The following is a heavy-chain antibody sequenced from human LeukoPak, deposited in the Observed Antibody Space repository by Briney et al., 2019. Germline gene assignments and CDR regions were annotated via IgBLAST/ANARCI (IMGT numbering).Heavy chain of an antibody. J-gene: IGHJ4*02. CDR1: GGTFSSYA. CDR2: IIPIFGTA. Sequence: SVKVSCKASGGTFSSYAISWVRQAPGQGLEWMGGIIPIFGTAIYAQKFQGRVTITADKSTSTAYMELSSLRSEDTAVYYCASYGYSSSWGLYYYFDYWGQGTLVTVSS. D-gene: IGHD6-6*01. CDR3: ASYGYSSSWGLYYYFDY. V-gene: IGHV1-69*06.